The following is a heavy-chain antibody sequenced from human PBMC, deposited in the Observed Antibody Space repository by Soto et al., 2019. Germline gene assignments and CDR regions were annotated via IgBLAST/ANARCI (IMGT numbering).Heavy chain of an antibody. Sequence: SETLSLTCAVYGGSFSGYYWSWIRQPPGKGLEWIGEINHSGSTNYNPSLKSRVTISVDTSKNQFSLKLSSVTAADTAVYYCARVGYYYDSSGYWLYYYYGMDVWGQGTTVTVS. V-gene: IGHV4-34*01. CDR2: INHSGST. J-gene: IGHJ6*02. CDR3: ARVGYYYDSSGYWLYYYYGMDV. D-gene: IGHD3-22*01. CDR1: GGSFSGYY.